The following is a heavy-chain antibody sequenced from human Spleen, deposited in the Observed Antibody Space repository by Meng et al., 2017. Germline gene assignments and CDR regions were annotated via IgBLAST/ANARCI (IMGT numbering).Heavy chain of an antibody. V-gene: IGHV4-4*07. CDR2: IYTSGST. D-gene: IGHD3-10*01. J-gene: IGHJ4*02. CDR3: ARVSYGSGSSFIDD. CDR1: GGSISSYY. Sequence: SETLSLTCTVSGGSISSYYWSWIRQPAGKGLEWIGRIYTSGSTNYNPSLKSRVTMSVDTSKNQFSLKLSSVTAADTAVYYCARVSYGSGSSFIDDWGQGTLVTVSS.